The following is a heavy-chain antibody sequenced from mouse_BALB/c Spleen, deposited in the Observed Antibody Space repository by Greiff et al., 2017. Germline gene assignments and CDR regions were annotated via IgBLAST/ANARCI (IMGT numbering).Heavy chain of an antibody. D-gene: IGHD1-2*01. V-gene: IGHV14-3*02. J-gene: IGHJ3*01. CDR1: GFNIKDTY. Sequence: VQLQQSGAELAKPGASVKLSCTASGFNIKDTYMHWVKQRPEQGLEWIGRIDPANGNTKYDPKFQGKATITADTSSNTAYLQLSSLTSEDTAVYYCAQGTTAAYWGQGTLVTVSA. CDR2: IDPANGNT. CDR3: AQGTTAAY.